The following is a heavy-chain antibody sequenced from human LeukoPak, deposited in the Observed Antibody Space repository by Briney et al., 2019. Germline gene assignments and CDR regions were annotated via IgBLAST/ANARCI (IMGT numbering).Heavy chain of an antibody. Sequence: PGGSLRLSCAASGFTFSSYWMHWVRQAPGKGLVWVSHINSDGSSTSYADSVKGRFTISRDNAKNTLYLQMNSLRAEDTAVYYCAREWVTANWEDYYYYYGMDVRGQGTTVTVSS. CDR1: GFTFSSYW. V-gene: IGHV3-74*01. CDR3: AREWVTANWEDYYYYYGMDV. J-gene: IGHJ6*02. CDR2: INSDGSST. D-gene: IGHD7-27*01.